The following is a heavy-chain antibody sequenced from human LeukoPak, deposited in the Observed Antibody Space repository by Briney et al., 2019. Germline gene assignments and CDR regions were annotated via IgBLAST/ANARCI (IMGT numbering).Heavy chain of an antibody. CDR3: ARGPCSYGSGIRLDV. V-gene: IGHV4-59*01. J-gene: IGHJ6*04. Sequence: SETLSLTCTVSGDSISTYYWNWIRQPPGEGLEWIGYINYSGSTNYNPSLKSRVIMSVDTSKNQFSLQLSSLTAADTAVYYCARGPCSYGSGIRLDVWGTGTTVTVSS. CDR2: INYSGST. D-gene: IGHD3-10*01. CDR1: GDSISTYY.